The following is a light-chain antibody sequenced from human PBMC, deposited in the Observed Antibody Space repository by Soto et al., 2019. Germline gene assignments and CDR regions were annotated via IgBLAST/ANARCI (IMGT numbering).Light chain of an antibody. J-gene: IGKJ5*01. CDR1: QSISGY. CDR3: QQSYSTPSIT. Sequence: QMTQSPSSLSASVRDRVTITCRASQSISGYLNWYQQKPGKAPKLLIYAASSLQSGVPSRFSGSGSGTDFTLTISSLQPEDFATYYCQQSYSTPSITFGQGTRLEIK. CDR2: AAS. V-gene: IGKV1-39*01.